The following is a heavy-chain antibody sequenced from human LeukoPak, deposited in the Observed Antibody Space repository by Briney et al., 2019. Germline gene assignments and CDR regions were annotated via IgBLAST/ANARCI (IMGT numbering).Heavy chain of an antibody. V-gene: IGHV4-38-2*01. CDR3: ARYMMATGEGAFDI. J-gene: IGHJ3*02. Sequence: SETLSLTCAVSGYSISSGYYWGWIRQPPGKGLEWIGSIYHSGSTYYNPSLKSRVTISVDTSKNQFSLKLSSVTAADTAVYYCARYMMATGEGAFDIWGQGTMVTVSS. CDR2: IYHSGST. CDR1: GYSISSGYY. D-gene: IGHD1-14*01.